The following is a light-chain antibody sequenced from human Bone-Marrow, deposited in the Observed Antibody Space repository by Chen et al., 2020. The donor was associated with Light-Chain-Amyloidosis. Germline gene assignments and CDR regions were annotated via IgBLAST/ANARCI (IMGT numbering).Light chain of an antibody. Sequence: SYVLTQPSSVSVAPGQTATIACGGNNIGSTSVHWYQQTPGQAPLLVVYDDSDRPAGIPRRLSASNSGNTATLTIRGVDAGDEADYYCQVWGRSSGRPLFGGGTKLTVL. V-gene: IGLV3-21*02. CDR2: DDS. J-gene: IGLJ3*02. CDR1: NIGSTS. CDR3: QVWGRSSGRPL.